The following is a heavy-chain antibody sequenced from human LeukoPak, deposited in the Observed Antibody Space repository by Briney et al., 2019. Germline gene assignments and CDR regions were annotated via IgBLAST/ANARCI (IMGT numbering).Heavy chain of an antibody. J-gene: IGHJ4*02. CDR3: ARGVTTFDY. V-gene: IGHV1-69*05. CDR2: IVPIFGTA. CDR1: GGTFSNYG. Sequence: SVKVSCKASGGTFSNYGINWVRQAPGQGLEWMGGIVPIFGTANYAQKLQGRVTMTTDTSTSTACMELRSLRSDDTAVYYCARGVTTFDYWGQGTLVTVSS. D-gene: IGHD4-11*01.